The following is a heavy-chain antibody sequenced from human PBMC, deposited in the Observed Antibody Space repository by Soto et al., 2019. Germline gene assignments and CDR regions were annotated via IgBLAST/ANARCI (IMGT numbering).Heavy chain of an antibody. CDR2: IFPSDSDT. V-gene: IGHV5-51*01. Sequence: PGESLKISCRTSGYKFTSSWIAWVRQMPGKGLEWMGIIFPSDSDTRYSPSFQGQVTISADRSTSTVFLQWASPKASDTVVYFCARKDKSGYFNWFDPWGQGTLVTVSS. D-gene: IGHD3-22*01. J-gene: IGHJ5*02. CDR3: ARKDKSGYFNWFDP. CDR1: GYKFTSSW.